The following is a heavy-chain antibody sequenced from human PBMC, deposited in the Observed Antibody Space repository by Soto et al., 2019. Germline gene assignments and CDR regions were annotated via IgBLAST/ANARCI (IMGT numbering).Heavy chain of an antibody. CDR2: IIPIFGTA. J-gene: IGHJ4*02. CDR1: GGTFSSYA. V-gene: IGHV1-69*13. Sequence: GTSVKVSCKASGGTFSSYAISWVRQAPGQGLEWMGGIIPIFGTANYAQKFQGRVTITSDESTSTAYMELSSLGSEDTAVYYCARDEPSTQNDYWGQGTLVTVSS. CDR3: ARDEPSTQNDY.